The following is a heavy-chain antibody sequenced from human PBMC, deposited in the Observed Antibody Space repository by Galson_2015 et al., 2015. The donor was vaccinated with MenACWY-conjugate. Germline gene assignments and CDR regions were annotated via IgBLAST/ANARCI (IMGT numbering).Heavy chain of an antibody. D-gene: IGHD3-22*01. CDR3: ARYGGPRSSGSLLFDY. V-gene: IGHV1-69*13. J-gene: IGHJ4*02. Sequence: SVKVSCKASGGTFSSYAISWVRQAPGQGLEWMGGIIPIFGTANYAQKFQGRVTITADESTSTAYMELSSLRSEDTAVYYCARYGGPRSSGSLLFDYWGQGTLGTVSS. CDR2: IIPIFGTA. CDR1: GGTFSSYA.